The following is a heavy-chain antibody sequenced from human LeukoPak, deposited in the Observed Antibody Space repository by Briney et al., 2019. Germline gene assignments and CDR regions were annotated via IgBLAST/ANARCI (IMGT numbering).Heavy chain of an antibody. Sequence: GGSLRLSCAASGFTFSSYWMSWVRQAPGKGLEGVANIKQDGSEKYYVDPVKGRFTISRDNAKNSLYLQMNSLRAEDTAVYYCARSFWWELSGTLGDYWGQGTLVTVSS. D-gene: IGHD1-26*01. V-gene: IGHV3-7*01. CDR3: ARSFWWELSGTLGDY. CDR2: IKQDGSEK. J-gene: IGHJ4*02. CDR1: GFTFSSYW.